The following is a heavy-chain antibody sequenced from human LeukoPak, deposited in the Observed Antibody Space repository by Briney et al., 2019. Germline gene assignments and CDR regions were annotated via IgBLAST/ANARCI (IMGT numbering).Heavy chain of an antibody. J-gene: IGHJ4*02. CDR3: AKEAKYYYGSGSYVDY. CDR1: GFTFSSYA. Sequence: GGSLRLSCAASGFTFSSYAMSWVRQAPGKGLEWVSAISGSGGSTYYADSVKGRFTISRDNSKNTLYLQMNSLRAEDTAVYYCAKEAKYYYGSGSYVDYWGQGTLVTVSS. V-gene: IGHV3-23*01. D-gene: IGHD3-10*01. CDR2: ISGSGGST.